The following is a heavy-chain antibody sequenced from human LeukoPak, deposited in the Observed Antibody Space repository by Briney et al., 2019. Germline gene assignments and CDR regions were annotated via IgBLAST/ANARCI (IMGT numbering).Heavy chain of an antibody. J-gene: IGHJ4*02. CDR1: GGSFSGYY. V-gene: IGHV4-34*01. D-gene: IGHD3-22*01. CDR3: VTYYFDSSGPKKNY. Sequence: PSETLSLTCAVYGGSFSGYYWSWIRQPPGKGLEWLREINHSGSTNDNPSLKSRVTISVDTSKKQFSLKLSSVTAADTAVYYCVTYYFDSSGPKKNYWGQGTPVTVSS. CDR2: INHSGST.